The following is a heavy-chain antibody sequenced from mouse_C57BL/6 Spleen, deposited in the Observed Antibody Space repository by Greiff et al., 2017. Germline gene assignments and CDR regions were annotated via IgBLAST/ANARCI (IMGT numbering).Heavy chain of an antibody. Sequence: QVQLQQSGTELVKPGASVKLSCTASGYTFTSYWMHWVQQRPGQGLEWIGNINPSNGGTNYNEKFKSKAPLTVDKSSSTAYMQLSSLTSEDSAVYYGARGEGYAWFAYWGQGTLVTVSA. D-gene: IGHD2-2*01. V-gene: IGHV1-53*01. CDR2: INPSNGGT. CDR3: ARGEGYAWFAY. CDR1: GYTFTSYW. J-gene: IGHJ3*01.